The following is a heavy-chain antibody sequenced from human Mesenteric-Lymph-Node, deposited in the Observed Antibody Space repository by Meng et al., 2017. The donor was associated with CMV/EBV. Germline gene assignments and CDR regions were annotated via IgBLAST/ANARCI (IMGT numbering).Heavy chain of an antibody. J-gene: IGHJ5*02. Sequence: SVKVSCKASGGTFSSYTISWVRQAPGQGLEWMGRIIPILGIANYAQKFQGRVTITADKSTSTAYMELSRLRSDDTAVYYCVREIIPNGFWGGWFDRWGQGTLVTVSS. CDR1: GGTFSSYT. D-gene: IGHD3/OR15-3a*01. CDR2: IIPILGIA. CDR3: VREIIPNGFWGGWFDR. V-gene: IGHV1-69*04.